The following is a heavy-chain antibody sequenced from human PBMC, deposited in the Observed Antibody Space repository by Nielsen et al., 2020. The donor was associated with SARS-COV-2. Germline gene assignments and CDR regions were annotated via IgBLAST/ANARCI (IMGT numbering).Heavy chain of an antibody. Sequence: GGSLRLSCTASGFTFGDYAMSWFRQAPGKGLEWVGFIRSKAYGGTTEYAASVKGRFTISRDDSKSIAYLQMNSLKTEDTAVYYCTRDTPGVWFGGRLEEGANDAFDIWGQGTMVTVSS. D-gene: IGHD3-10*01. CDR3: TRDTPGVWFGGRLEEGANDAFDI. CDR2: IRSKAYGGTT. V-gene: IGHV3-49*03. CDR1: GFTFGDYA. J-gene: IGHJ3*02.